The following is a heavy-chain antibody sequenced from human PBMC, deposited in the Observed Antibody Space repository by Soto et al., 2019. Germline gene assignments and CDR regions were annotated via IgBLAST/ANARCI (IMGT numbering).Heavy chain of an antibody. CDR2: INPNSGGT. J-gene: IGHJ5*02. V-gene: IGHV1-2*02. D-gene: IGHD6-13*01. CDR1: GYTFTGYY. CDR3: ARAGGSIAAESNWFDP. Sequence: ASVKVSCKASGYTFTGYYMHWVRQAPGQGLEWMGWINPNSGGTNYAQKFQGRVTMTRDTSISTAYMELSRLRSDDTAVYYCARAGGSIAAESNWFDPWGQGTLVTVSS.